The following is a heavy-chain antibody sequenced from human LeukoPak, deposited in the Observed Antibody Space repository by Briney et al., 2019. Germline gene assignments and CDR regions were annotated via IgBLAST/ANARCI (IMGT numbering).Heavy chain of an antibody. V-gene: IGHV3-48*01. CDR1: GFIFRSYS. J-gene: IGHJ6*03. CDR3: ARYDYGDYEDYFYYMDV. CDR2: ITSSSDTI. Sequence: GGSLRLSCAASGFIFRSYSMNWVRQAPGKGLEWVAFITSSSDTISYADSVKGRFTISRDNAKNSLYLQMDGLRAEDTAVYYGARYDYGDYEDYFYYMDVWGKGTAVSVSS. D-gene: IGHD4-17*01.